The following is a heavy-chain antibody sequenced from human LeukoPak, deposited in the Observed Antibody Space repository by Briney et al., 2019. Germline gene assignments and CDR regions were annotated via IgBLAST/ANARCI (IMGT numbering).Heavy chain of an antibody. Sequence: SETQSLTCAVYGGSFSGYYWSWIRQPPGKGLEWIGEINHSGSTNYNPSLKSRVTISVDTSKNQFSLKLSSVTAADTAVYYCARGAGPDYIWGSYRHSSWFDPWGQGTLVTVSS. CDR1: GGSFSGYY. CDR3: ARGAGPDYIWGSYRHSSWFDP. V-gene: IGHV4-34*01. J-gene: IGHJ5*02. D-gene: IGHD3-16*02. CDR2: INHSGST.